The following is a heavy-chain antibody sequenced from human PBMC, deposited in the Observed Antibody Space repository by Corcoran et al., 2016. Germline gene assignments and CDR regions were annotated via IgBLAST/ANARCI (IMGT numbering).Heavy chain of an antibody. CDR3: AKDGSGYAVGVPDY. Sequence: EVQLVESGGVVVQPGGSLRLSCAASGFTFDDYAMHWVRQAPVKGLEWVSLISWAGGSTYYADSVKGRFTISRDNSKNSLYLQMNSLRAEDIALDYCAKDGSGYAVGVPDYWGQGTLVTVSS. J-gene: IGHJ4*02. V-gene: IGHV3-43D*03. D-gene: IGHD5-12*01. CDR2: ISWAGGST. CDR1: GFTFDDYA.